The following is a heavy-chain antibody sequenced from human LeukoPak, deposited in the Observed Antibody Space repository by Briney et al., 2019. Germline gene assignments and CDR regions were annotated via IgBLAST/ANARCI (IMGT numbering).Heavy chain of an antibody. CDR2: ISSSGSSI. Sequence: GGSLRLSCAASGVTFSSYSMSWVRQAPGKGLDWVSSISSSGSSIHFPDSVKGRFTISRDNAKNSLYLQMTSLRAEDTAVYYCARGSGVQVWSSLDYWGQGTLVTVSS. V-gene: IGHV3-21*01. J-gene: IGHJ4*02. CDR1: GVTFSSYS. D-gene: IGHD5-18*01. CDR3: ARGSGVQVWSSLDY.